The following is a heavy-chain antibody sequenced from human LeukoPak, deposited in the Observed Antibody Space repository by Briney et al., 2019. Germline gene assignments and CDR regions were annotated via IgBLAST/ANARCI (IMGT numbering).Heavy chain of an antibody. CDR2: ISSSSSYI. J-gene: IGHJ3*02. V-gene: IGHV3-21*01. D-gene: IGHD3-22*01. CDR1: GFTFSSYS. Sequence: GGSLRLSCAASGFTFSSYSMNWVRQAPGKGLEWVSSISSSSSYIYYADSVKGRFTISRDNAKNSLYLQMNSLRAEDTAVYYCARESQSAYYFDSSGYEDAFDIWGQGTMVTVSS. CDR3: ARESQSAYYFDSSGYEDAFDI.